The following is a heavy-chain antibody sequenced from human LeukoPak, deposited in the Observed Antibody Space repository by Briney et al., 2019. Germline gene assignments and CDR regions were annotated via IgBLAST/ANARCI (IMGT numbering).Heavy chain of an antibody. J-gene: IGHJ5*02. V-gene: IGHV1-2*02. CDR1: GYTFTGYY. Sequence: ASVKVSCKASGYTFTGYYMHWVRQAPGQGLEWMGWINPNSGGTNYAQKFQGRVTMTRDTSISTAYMELSRLRSDDTAVYYCAREVRYNWNDDWFDPWGQGTLVTVSS. CDR2: INPNSGGT. D-gene: IGHD1-1*01. CDR3: AREVRYNWNDDWFDP.